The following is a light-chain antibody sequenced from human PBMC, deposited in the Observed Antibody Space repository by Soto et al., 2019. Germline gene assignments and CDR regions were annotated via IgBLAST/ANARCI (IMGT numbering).Light chain of an antibody. J-gene: IGLJ2*01. CDR2: GNG. V-gene: IGLV1-40*01. CDR1: SSNIGTGYD. Sequence: QSVLTQPPSVSGAPGQRVTISCTGSSSNIGTGYDVHWYQQLPGTAPKLLIYGNGNRPSGVPDRFSGSNSGTSASLAITGLQAEDEADYYCQSYDSSLYVIFGGGTKLTVL. CDR3: QSYDSSLYVI.